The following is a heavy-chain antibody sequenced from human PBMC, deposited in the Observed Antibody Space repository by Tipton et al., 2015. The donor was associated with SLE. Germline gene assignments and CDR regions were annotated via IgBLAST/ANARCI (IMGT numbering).Heavy chain of an antibody. CDR2: IRYDGSNK. V-gene: IGHV3-30*02. CDR1: GFTFSSYG. Sequence: SLRLSCAASGFTFSSYGMHWVRQAPGKGLEWVAFIRYDGSNKYYADSVKGRFTISRDNSKNTLYLQMNSLRAEDAAVYYCAKDRASITGTTWDYYYYGMDVWGQGTTVTVSS. D-gene: IGHD1-20*01. CDR3: AKDRASITGTTWDYYYYGMDV. J-gene: IGHJ6*02.